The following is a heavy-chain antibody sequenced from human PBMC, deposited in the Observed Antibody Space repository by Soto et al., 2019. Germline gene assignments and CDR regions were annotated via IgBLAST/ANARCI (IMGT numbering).Heavy chain of an antibody. CDR3: ASSNDYGDYYFDY. V-gene: IGHV4-59*06. CDR1: GGSISSYY. D-gene: IGHD4-17*01. CDR2: IYYSGST. J-gene: IGHJ4*02. Sequence: PSETLSLTCTVSGGSISSYYWSWIRQPPGKGLEWIGYIYYSGSTYYNPSLKSRVTISVDTSKNQFSLKLSSVTAADTAVYYCASSNDYGDYYFDYWGQGTLVTVSS.